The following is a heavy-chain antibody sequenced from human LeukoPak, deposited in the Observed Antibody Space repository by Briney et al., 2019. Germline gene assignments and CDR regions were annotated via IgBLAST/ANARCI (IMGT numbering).Heavy chain of an antibody. CDR2: ISSTGSAR. D-gene: IGHD6-19*01. CDR3: AISSGRRGFDY. J-gene: IGHJ4*02. V-gene: IGHV3-48*04. CDR1: GFTFSDYT. Sequence: GGSLRLSCAASGFTFSDYTMNWVRQAPGKGLEWVSYISSTGSARDYADSVKGRFTISRDNAKNSLYLQMNSLRAEDTAVYYCAISSGRRGFDYWGQGTLVTVSS.